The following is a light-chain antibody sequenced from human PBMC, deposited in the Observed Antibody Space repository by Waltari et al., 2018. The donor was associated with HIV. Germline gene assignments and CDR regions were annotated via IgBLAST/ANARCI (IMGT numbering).Light chain of an antibody. CDR1: SSDVGGYNY. CDR2: EVS. Sequence: QSALTQPPSASGSPGQSVTISCTGTSSDVGGYNYVSWYQQHPGKAPELSIYEVSRRPSGVPDLFSGSKSGSTASLTVSGLQAEDEADYYCSSYAGSNNRWVFGGGTKLTVL. J-gene: IGLJ3*02. CDR3: SSYAGSNNRWV. V-gene: IGLV2-8*01.